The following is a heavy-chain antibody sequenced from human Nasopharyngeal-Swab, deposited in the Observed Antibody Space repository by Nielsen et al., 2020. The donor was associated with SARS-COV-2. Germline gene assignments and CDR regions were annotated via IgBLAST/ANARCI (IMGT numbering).Heavy chain of an antibody. CDR2: ISPYNDYT. J-gene: IGHJ4*02. V-gene: IGHV1-18*01. D-gene: IGHD3-16*01. CDR1: GYTFSSYG. Sequence: ASVKVSCKTSGYTFSSYGIAWVRHAPAQGLQWLVWISPYNDYTHYAQKFLGSVTMTSDTSTSTAYLELRSLTSDDTAVYYCARELGVGLFDYWGQGTLVTVSS. CDR3: ARELGVGLFDY.